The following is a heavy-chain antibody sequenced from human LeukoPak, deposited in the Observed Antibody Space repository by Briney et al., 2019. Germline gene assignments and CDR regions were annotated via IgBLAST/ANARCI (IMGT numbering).Heavy chain of an antibody. D-gene: IGHD3-16*01. CDR2: RYLNDDK. Sequence: SGPTLVNPTQTLTLTCTFSGFSLSTNGVGVGWIRQPPGKALEWLALRYLNDDKRYAPSLKRRLTITRAPSRNRVGLTMTNMDPVDAGTYYCAHINAWGSYSLFDYWGQGTLVTVSS. CDR1: GFSLSTNGVG. CDR3: AHINAWGSYSLFDY. J-gene: IGHJ4*02. V-gene: IGHV2-5*01.